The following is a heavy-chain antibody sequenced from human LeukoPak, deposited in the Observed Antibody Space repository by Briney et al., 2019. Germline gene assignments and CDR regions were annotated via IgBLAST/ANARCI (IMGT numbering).Heavy chain of an antibody. V-gene: IGHV3-23*01. CDR2: ISGSGGST. Sequence: GGSLRLSCAASGFTFSSYAMSWVRQAPGKGLEWVSAISGSGGSTYYAGSVKGRFTISRDNSKNTLYLQMNSLRAEDTAVYYCARNSFGVVIIRYFDYWGQGTLVTVSS. CDR3: ARNSFGVVIIRYFDY. CDR1: GFTFSSYA. J-gene: IGHJ4*02. D-gene: IGHD3-3*01.